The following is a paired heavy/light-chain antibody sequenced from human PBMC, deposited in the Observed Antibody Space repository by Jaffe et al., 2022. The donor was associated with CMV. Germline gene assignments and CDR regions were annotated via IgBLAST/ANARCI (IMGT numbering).Heavy chain of an antibody. CDR3: ARETGDCSGGSCYSLFAFDI. Sequence: EVQLVESGGGLVQPGGSLRLSCAASGFTFSSYEMNWVRQAPGKGLEWVSYISSSGSTIYYADSVKGRFTISRDNAKNSLYLQMNSLRAEDTAVYYCARETGDCSGGSCYSLFAFDIWGQGTMVTVSS. CDR1: GFTFSSYE. CDR2: ISSSGSTI. V-gene: IGHV3-48*03. J-gene: IGHJ3*02. D-gene: IGHD2-15*01.
Light chain of an antibody. CDR2: DAS. V-gene: IGKV3-11*01. Sequence: EIVLTQSPATLSLSPGERATLSCRASQSVSSYLAWYQQKPGQAPRLLIYDASNRATGIPARFSGSGSGTDFTLTISSLEPEDFAVYYCQQRSNWHGYTFGQGTKLEIK. J-gene: IGKJ2*01. CDR3: QQRSNWHGYT. CDR1: QSVSSY.